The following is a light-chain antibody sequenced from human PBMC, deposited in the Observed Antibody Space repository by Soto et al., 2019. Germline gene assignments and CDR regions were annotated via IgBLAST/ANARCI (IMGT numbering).Light chain of an antibody. J-gene: IGKJ4*01. Sequence: DIQMTQSPSSLSASVGDRVTITCRASQRISNYLAWFQQKPGKAPKPLIYAASSLQSGVPSKFSGSGSGTDFTLTISRLEPEDFAVYYCQQYNSSPLTFGGGTKVDIK. CDR3: QQYNSSPLT. V-gene: IGKV1-16*02. CDR2: AAS. CDR1: QRISNY.